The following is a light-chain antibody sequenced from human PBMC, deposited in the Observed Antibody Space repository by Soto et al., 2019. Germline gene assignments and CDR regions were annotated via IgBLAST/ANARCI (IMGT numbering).Light chain of an antibody. Sequence: EIVLAQSPGTLSLSPGDRATLSCRASQSVSSNYLVWYQQKPGQAPRLLIYGASSRATGIPDRFSAYGSETDFTLTISRLEPEDFAVYYCQQYGGSPPATFGQGTKVDIK. J-gene: IGKJ1*01. CDR3: QQYGGSPPAT. V-gene: IGKV3-20*01. CDR2: GAS. CDR1: QSVSSNY.